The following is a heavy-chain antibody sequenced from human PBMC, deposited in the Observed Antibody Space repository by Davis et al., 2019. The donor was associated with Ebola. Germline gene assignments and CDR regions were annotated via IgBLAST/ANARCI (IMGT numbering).Heavy chain of an antibody. CDR2: IYSGGST. J-gene: IGHJ6*02. Sequence: GGSLRLSCAASGFTFSSYATSWVRQAPGKGLEWVSVIYSGGSTYYADSVKGRFTISRDNSKNTLYLQMNSLRAEDTAVYYCARERGFYGMDVWGQGTTVTVSS. D-gene: IGHD3-16*01. V-gene: IGHV3-66*01. CDR3: ARERGFYGMDV. CDR1: GFTFSSYA.